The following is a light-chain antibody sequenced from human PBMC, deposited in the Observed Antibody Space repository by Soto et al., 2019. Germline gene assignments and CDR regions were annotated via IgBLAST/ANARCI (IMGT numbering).Light chain of an antibody. CDR1: SSNIESNY. Sequence: QSVLTQPASASGTPGQRVTISRSGSSSNIESNYVYWYQQLPGSAPKLLIYRNEQRPSGVPDRFSGSKSGTSASLAISGLRSEDEAAHYCAAWEDRMSAFVFGGGTKVTVL. J-gene: IGLJ3*02. V-gene: IGLV1-47*01. CDR2: RNE. CDR3: AAWEDRMSAFV.